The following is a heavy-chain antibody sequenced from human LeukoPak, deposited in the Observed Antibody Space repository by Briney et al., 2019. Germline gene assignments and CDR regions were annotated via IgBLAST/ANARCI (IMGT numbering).Heavy chain of an antibody. J-gene: IGHJ4*02. CDR3: ARQSRDGDYIAKLFDY. V-gene: IGHV4-59*08. D-gene: IGHD4-17*01. Sequence: SETLSLTCTVSGGSLSNYYWSWIRQPPGKGLEWIGYIYYSGSINYNPSLKSRVTISVDMSKNQFSLQLSSVTAADTAVYYYARQSRDGDYIAKLFDYWGQGTLVTVSS. CDR2: IYYSGSI. CDR1: GGSLSNYY.